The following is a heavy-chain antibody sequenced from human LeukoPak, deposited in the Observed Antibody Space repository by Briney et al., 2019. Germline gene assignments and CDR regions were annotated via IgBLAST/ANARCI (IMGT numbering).Heavy chain of an antibody. D-gene: IGHD2-15*01. Sequence: PGGSLRLSWVASGFTFSSYWMSWVRQAPGKGLEWLANIKQDGSEKYYVDSVKGRFTISRDNAKNSLYLQMNSLRAEDTAVYYCVRDYGSGVTCYDGYWGQGTLVTVSS. CDR1: GFTFSSYW. CDR2: IKQDGSEK. V-gene: IGHV3-7*04. CDR3: VRDYGSGVTCYDGY. J-gene: IGHJ4*02.